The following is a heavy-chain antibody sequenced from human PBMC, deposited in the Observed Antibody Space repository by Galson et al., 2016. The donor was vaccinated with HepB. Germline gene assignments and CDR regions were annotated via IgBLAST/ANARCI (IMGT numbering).Heavy chain of an antibody. CDR2: ITDSGDDT. V-gene: IGHV3-23*01. D-gene: IGHD2-15*01. CDR3: ARGTKRFSSGSNCYPLDH. CDR1: GFTFSTYA. J-gene: IGHJ4*02. Sequence: SLRLSCAASGFTFSTYAMTWVRQAPGKGLEWVSVITDSGDDTHHADSVKGRFIMSRDNSKNTVYLQMNNLRDEDTAIYFCARGTKRFSSGSNCYPLDHWGQGTLVTVSS.